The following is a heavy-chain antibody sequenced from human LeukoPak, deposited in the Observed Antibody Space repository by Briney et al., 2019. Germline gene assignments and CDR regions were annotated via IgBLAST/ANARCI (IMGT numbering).Heavy chain of an antibody. CDR3: AKAGGAYSSSWYLYFDY. J-gene: IGHJ4*02. V-gene: IGHV3-23*01. CDR1: GLSFSSYA. CDR2: IGGSGDST. Sequence: GGSLRLSCAASGLSFSSYAMSWVRQAPGKGLDWVSTIGGSGDSTSYADSVKGRFTISRDSSKNTLFLQMNSLRAEDTAVYYCAKAGGAYSSSWYLYFDYWGQGTLVTVSS. D-gene: IGHD6-13*01.